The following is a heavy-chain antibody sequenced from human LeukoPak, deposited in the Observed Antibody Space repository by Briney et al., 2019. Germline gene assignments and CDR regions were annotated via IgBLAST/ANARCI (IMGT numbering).Heavy chain of an antibody. CDR2: IYYSGST. Sequence: SETLSLTCTVSGGSISSYYWSWIRQPPGKGLECIGYIYYSGSTNYNPSLKSRVTISVDTSKNQFSLKLSSVTAADTAVYYCAAPYYYDSSGYDDWYFDLWGRGTLVTVSS. CDR3: AAPYYYDSSGYDDWYFDL. V-gene: IGHV4-59*01. J-gene: IGHJ2*01. CDR1: GGSISSYY. D-gene: IGHD3-22*01.